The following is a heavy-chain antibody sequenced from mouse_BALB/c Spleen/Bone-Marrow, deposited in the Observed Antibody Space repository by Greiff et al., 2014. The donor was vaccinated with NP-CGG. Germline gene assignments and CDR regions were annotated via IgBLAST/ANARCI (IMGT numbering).Heavy chain of an antibody. CDR3: ARGYGSRSYDTDY. D-gene: IGHD1-1*01. CDR1: GYTFTNYW. J-gene: IGHJ4*01. CDR2: IYPGGGYT. V-gene: IGHV1-63*02. Sequence: QGQLKGAGGELGRAGTSGKMSFKAAGYTFTNYWVGWGKQRPGHGLEWVGDIYPGGGYTNYNEKFKGKATLTAGTSSSTAYMQLSSLTSEDSAIYYCARGYGSRSYDTDYWGQGTSVTVSS.